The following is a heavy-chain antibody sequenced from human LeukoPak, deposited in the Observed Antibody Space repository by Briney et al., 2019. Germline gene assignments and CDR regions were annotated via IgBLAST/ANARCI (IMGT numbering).Heavy chain of an antibody. V-gene: IGHV3-15*01. Sequence: GGSLRLSCAASGFTFSNAWMSWARQAPGKGLEWVGRIKSKTDGGTTDYAAPVKGRFTISRDDSKNTLYLQMNSLKTEDTAVYYCTTVLGLVIFGSDAFDIWGQGTMVTVSS. CDR3: TTVLGLVIFGSDAFDI. D-gene: IGHD3/OR15-3a*01. CDR2: IKSKTDGGTT. CDR1: GFTFSNAW. J-gene: IGHJ3*02.